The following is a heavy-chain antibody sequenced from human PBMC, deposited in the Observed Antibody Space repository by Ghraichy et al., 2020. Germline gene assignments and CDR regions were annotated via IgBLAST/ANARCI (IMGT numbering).Heavy chain of an antibody. CDR2: IYSGGST. D-gene: IGHD6-13*01. CDR1: GFTVSRNF. V-gene: IGHV3-53*01. Sequence: GGSLRLSCAASGFTVSRNFMSWVRRAPGKGLEWVSVIYSGGSTYYADSVKGRFTISRDNSKNTLYLQMNSLRADDTAVYYCTSSSTWYGLGDYWGQGTLVTVSS. J-gene: IGHJ4*02. CDR3: TSSSTWYGLGDY.